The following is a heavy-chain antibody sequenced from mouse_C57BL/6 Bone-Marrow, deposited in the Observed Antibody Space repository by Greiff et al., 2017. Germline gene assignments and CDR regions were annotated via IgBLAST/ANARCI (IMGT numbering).Heavy chain of an antibody. CDR2: ILAGSGST. Sequence: QVQLKESGAELMKPGASVKLSCKATGYTFTGYWIEWVKQRPGHGLEWIGEILAGSGSTNYNEKFKGKATFTADTSSNTAYMQLSSLTTEDSAIYYCAREYYGNYFDAMDYWGQGTSVTVSS. J-gene: IGHJ4*01. D-gene: IGHD2-1*01. CDR1: GYTFTGYW. CDR3: AREYYGNYFDAMDY. V-gene: IGHV1-9*01.